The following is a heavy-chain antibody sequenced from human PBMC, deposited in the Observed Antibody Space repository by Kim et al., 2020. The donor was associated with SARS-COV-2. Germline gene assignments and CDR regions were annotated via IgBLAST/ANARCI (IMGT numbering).Heavy chain of an antibody. D-gene: IGHD6-13*01. Sequence: GGSLRLSCAASGFTFSSYEMNWVRQAPGKGLEWVSYISSSGSTIYYADSVKGRFTISRDNAKNSLYLQMNSLRAEDTAVYYCARDLTLLHSSSWYESFPIPGNWFDPWGQGTLVTVSS. V-gene: IGHV3-48*03. J-gene: IGHJ5*02. CDR1: GFTFSSYE. CDR2: ISSSGSTI. CDR3: ARDLTLLHSSSWYESFPIPGNWFDP.